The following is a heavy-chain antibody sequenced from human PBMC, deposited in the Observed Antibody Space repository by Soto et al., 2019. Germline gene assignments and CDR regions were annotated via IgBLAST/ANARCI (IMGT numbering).Heavy chain of an antibody. D-gene: IGHD3-3*01. CDR3: ARELRFLEWAQVYYYYGMDV. J-gene: IGHJ6*02. CDR2: IIPIFGTA. CDR1: GGTFSSYA. V-gene: IGHV1-69*01. Sequence: QVQLVQSGAEVQKPGSSVKVSCKASGGTFSSYAISWVRQAPGQGLEWMGGIIPIFGTANYAQKFQGRVTITADESTSTAYMELSSLRSEDTAVYYCARELRFLEWAQVYYYYGMDVWGQGTTVTVSS.